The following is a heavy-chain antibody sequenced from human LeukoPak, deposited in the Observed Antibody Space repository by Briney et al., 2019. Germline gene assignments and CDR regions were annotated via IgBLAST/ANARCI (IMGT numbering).Heavy chain of an antibody. CDR1: GFTFGNYW. Sequence: GGSLRLSCAVSGFTFGNYWMSWVRQAPGKGLEWVANIKQDGSGKHYGDSVRGRFTISRDNAKNSLYLQMSSLGVDDTAVYYCARYSNSGPIEYWGQGTLVTVSS. V-gene: IGHV3-7*01. CDR2: IKQDGSGK. CDR3: ARYSNSGPIEY. D-gene: IGHD2-15*01. J-gene: IGHJ4*02.